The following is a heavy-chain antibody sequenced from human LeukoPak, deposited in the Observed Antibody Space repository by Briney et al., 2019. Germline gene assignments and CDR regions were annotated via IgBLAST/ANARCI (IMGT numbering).Heavy chain of an antibody. D-gene: IGHD3-22*01. CDR2: INAGNGNT. CDR1: GYTFTSYA. Sequence: ASVKVSCKASGYTFTSYAMHWVRQAPGQRLEWMGWINAGNGNTKYSQKFQGRVTITRDTSASTAYMELSSLRSEDTAVYYCAREGPLLGLGSHSSGYFDYWGQGTLVTVSS. CDR3: AREGPLLGLGSHSSGYFDY. V-gene: IGHV1-3*01. J-gene: IGHJ4*02.